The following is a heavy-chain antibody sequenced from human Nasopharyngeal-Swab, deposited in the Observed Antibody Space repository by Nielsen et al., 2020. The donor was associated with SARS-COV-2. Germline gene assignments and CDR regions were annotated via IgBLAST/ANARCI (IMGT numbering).Heavy chain of an antibody. V-gene: IGHV1-69*13. D-gene: IGHD4-23*01. CDR1: GYTFTSYD. CDR2: IIPIFGTA. CDR3: ARAGGGNSGIGYYYYYMDV. J-gene: IGHJ6*03. Sequence: SVKVSCKASGYTFTSYDINWVRQAPGQGLEWMGGIIPIFGTANYAQKFQGRVTITADESTSTAYMELSSLRSEDTAVYYCARAGGGNSGIGYYYYYMDVWGKGTTVTVSS.